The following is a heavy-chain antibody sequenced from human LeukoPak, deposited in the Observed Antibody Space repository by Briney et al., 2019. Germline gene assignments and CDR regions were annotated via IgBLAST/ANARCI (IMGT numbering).Heavy chain of an antibody. J-gene: IGHJ4*02. V-gene: IGHV1-18*01. CDR2: ISAYNGNT. Sequence: ASVKVSCKASGYTFTSYGISWVRQAPGQGLEWMGWISAYNGNTNYAQKFQGRVTMTRNTSISTAYMELSNLRSEDTAVYYCARGVTSDYWGQGTLVTVSS. CDR1: GYTFTSYG. CDR3: ARGVTSDY.